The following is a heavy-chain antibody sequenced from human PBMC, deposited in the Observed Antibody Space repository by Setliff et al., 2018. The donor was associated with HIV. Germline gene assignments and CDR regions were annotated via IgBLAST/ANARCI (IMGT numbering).Heavy chain of an antibody. J-gene: IGHJ2*01. CDR3: AKDRGYYYDL. CDR2: IYSSGAT. D-gene: IGHD3-10*01. V-gene: IGHV4-4*07. Sequence: SETLSLTCSVSGDSFSIHYWNWIRQPAGKGLEWIGRIYSSGATSYNPSLRSRVTMSVDTSKNQLSLTLDSMTAADTAVYYCAKDRGYYYDLWGRGILVTVSS. CDR1: GDSFSIHY.